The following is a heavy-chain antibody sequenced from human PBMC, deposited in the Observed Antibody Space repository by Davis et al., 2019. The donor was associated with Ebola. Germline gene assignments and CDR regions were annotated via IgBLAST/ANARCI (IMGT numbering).Heavy chain of an antibody. D-gene: IGHD6-25*01. Sequence: PGGSLRLSCAASGFTFGSYAMTWARQAPGKGLEWVSTISKDGRDTYYADSVKGRPSVSRDNSKNTLNLQMNSLRAEDTAVYHCARAVQGVAATVPYYYYGMDVWDQGTTVTVSS. CDR3: ARAVQGVAATVPYYYYGMDV. CDR2: ISKDGRDT. J-gene: IGHJ6*02. CDR1: GFTFGSYA. V-gene: IGHV3-23*01.